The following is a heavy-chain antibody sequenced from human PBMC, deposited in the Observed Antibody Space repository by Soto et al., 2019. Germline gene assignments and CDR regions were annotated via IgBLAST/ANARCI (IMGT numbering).Heavy chain of an antibody. CDR3: ARAAADRVVEKGSFDY. Sequence: QVQLQESGPGLVKPSQTLSLTCTVSGGSISSGGYYWSWIRQHPGKGLEWIGYIYYSGSTYYNPSLKSRVTISVDTSKSQFSRKLSSVTAADTAVYYCARAAADRVVEKGSFDYWGQGTLVTVSS. V-gene: IGHV4-31*03. CDR1: GGSISSGGYY. CDR2: IYYSGST. D-gene: IGHD2-2*01. J-gene: IGHJ4*02.